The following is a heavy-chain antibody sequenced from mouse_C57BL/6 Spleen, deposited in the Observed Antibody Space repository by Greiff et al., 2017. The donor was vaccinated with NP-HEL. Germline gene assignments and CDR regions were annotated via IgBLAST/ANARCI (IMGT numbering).Heavy chain of an antibody. Sequence: DVKVEESEGGLVQPGSSMKLSCTASGFTFSDYYMAWVRQVPEKGLEWVANLNYDGSSTYYLDSLKSRFIISSDNAKNILYLQMSSLKSEDTATYYCARAYGSSYFDYWGEGTTLTGSS. CDR3: ARAYGSSYFDY. J-gene: IGHJ2*01. D-gene: IGHD1-1*01. V-gene: IGHV5-16*01. CDR1: GFTFSDYY. CDR2: LNYDGSST.